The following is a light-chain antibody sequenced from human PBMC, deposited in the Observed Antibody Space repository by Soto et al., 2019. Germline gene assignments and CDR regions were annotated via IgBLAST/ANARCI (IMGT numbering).Light chain of an antibody. CDR2: KES. J-gene: IGKJ2*01. Sequence: DIQMTQSPSTLSASVGDIVTITCRASQSSSSWLAWYQQKPGKAPKLLIYKESSLESGVPSRFSGSGSGTEFTLTISSLQPDDFATYYFQQYNSYPRTFGQATNLEIK. CDR1: QSSSSW. CDR3: QQYNSYPRT. V-gene: IGKV1-5*03.